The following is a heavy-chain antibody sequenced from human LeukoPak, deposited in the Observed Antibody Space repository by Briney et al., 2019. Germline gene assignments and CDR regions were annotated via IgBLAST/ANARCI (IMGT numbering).Heavy chain of an antibody. CDR1: GFSFSTYS. CDR3: SKDVVPDSGWDLDY. Sequence: GGSLRLSCTASGFSFSTYSMTRVRQGPGKGLEWVSSIYNSGSKTSYADSVKGRFTISRDNSKNTLYLQMNSLTAEDTAIYYCSKDVVPDSGWDLDYWGQGTLVTVSS. CDR2: IYNSGSKT. J-gene: IGHJ4*02. D-gene: IGHD6-19*01. V-gene: IGHV3-23*05.